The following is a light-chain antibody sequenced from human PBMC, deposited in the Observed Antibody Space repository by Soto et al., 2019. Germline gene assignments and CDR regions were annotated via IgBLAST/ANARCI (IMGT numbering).Light chain of an antibody. CDR3: SSYTTSNTRQIV. CDR1: SSDVGGYNY. J-gene: IGLJ1*01. CDR2: DVT. Sequence: VLPQPASVSVSPGQSITISCTRTSSDVGGYNYVSWYQHHPGKAPKLIIYDVTNRPSGVSNPFSGSKSGNTASLTISGLQPEDEADYYCSSYTTSNTRQIVFGTGTKVTVL. V-gene: IGLV2-14*03.